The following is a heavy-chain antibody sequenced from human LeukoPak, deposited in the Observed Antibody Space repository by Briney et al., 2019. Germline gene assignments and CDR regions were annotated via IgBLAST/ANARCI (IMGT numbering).Heavy chain of an antibody. Sequence: ASVKVSCRASGYTFNNYGISWVRQAPGQGLEWMGWINTNNGRTNYVRKIQGRVTMTADTSTSTSYMELRSLRPGDTAVYYCARSSLMWVGESYMDVWGQGTTVTVSS. J-gene: IGHJ6*02. CDR2: INTNNGRT. CDR3: ARSSLMWVGESYMDV. CDR1: GYTFNNYG. D-gene: IGHD3-10*01. V-gene: IGHV1-18*01.